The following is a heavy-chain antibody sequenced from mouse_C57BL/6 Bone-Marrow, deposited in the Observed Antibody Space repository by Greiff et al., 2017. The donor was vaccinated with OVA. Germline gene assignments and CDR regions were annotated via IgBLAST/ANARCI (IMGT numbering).Heavy chain of an antibody. Sequence: VQLQQPGAELVRPGTSVKLSCKASGYTFTSYWMHWVKQRPGQGLEWIGVIDPSDRYTNYNQKFKGKATLTVDTSSSPAYMQLSSLTSEDSAGYYCARDDYDIYAMDYWGRGTSVTVSS. V-gene: IGHV1-59*01. CDR2: IDPSDRYT. J-gene: IGHJ4*01. CDR3: ARDDYDIYAMDY. D-gene: IGHD2-4*01. CDR1: GYTFTSYW.